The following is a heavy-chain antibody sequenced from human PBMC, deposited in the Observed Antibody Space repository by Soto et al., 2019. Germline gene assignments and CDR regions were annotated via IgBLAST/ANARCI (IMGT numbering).Heavy chain of an antibody. CDR2: INPSGGST. D-gene: IGHD5-18*01. CDR3: ARFRRGYSKREPHDAFEI. Sequence: QVQLVQSGAEVKKPGASVKVSCKASGYTFTSYYMHWVRQAPGQGLEWMGIINPSGGSTSYAQKFQGSVTMTRDTSTSTVYMELSSLRSEDTAVYYCARFRRGYSKREPHDAFEIWGQGTMVTVSS. CDR1: GYTFTSYY. V-gene: IGHV1-46*01. J-gene: IGHJ3*02.